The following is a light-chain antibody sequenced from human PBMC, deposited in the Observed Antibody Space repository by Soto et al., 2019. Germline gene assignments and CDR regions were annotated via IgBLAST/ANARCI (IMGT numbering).Light chain of an antibody. CDR2: GAS. J-gene: IGKJ5*01. Sequence: EIVMTQSPATLSVSPGERATLSCMASQSVSSNLSWYQQKPCQAPRLLIYGASTRATVIPARFSGSGSGTEFTLTISSLQSEDFAVYYCQQYNNWPPSITFGQGTRLEIK. CDR3: QQYNNWPPSIT. V-gene: IGKV3-15*01. CDR1: QSVSSN.